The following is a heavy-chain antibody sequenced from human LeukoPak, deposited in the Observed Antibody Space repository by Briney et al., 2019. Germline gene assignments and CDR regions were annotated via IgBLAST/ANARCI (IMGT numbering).Heavy chain of an antibody. J-gene: IGHJ4*02. CDR1: GYTFTRYY. CDR3: ARGSRGGGYEAFDF. D-gene: IGHD5-12*01. CDR2: INPSGGSA. V-gene: IGHV1-46*01. Sequence: ASVKVSCKACGYTFTRYYMHWVRQAPGQGLEWMGIINPSGGSASYAQKFQGRVIMTRDTSTSTVYMELSSLRSEDTAVYYCARGSRGGGYEAFDFWGQGTQVTVSS.